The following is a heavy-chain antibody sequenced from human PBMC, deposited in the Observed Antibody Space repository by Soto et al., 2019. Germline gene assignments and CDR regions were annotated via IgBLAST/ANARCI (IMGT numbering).Heavy chain of an antibody. Sequence: PGGSLRLSCAASGFTFSSYSMSWVRQAPGKGLEWVSAISGSGGSTYYADSVKGRFTISRDNSKNTLYLQMNSLRAEDTAVYYCAKDPDPYSNYYFDYWGQGTLVTVSS. D-gene: IGHD4-4*01. J-gene: IGHJ4*02. CDR3: AKDPDPYSNYYFDY. CDR1: GFTFSSYS. V-gene: IGHV3-23*01. CDR2: ISGSGGST.